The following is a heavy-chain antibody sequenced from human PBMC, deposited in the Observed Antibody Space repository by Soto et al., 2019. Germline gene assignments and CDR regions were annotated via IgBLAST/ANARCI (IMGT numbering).Heavy chain of an antibody. V-gene: IGHV4-34*01. CDR3: ARGGRDGYICFDN. CDR2: INHSGST. CDR1: GGSFSGYY. D-gene: IGHD6-25*01. Sequence: PSETLALTCAVYGGSFSGYYWSWIRQPPGKGLEWIGEINHSGSTNYNPSPKSRVTISVDKSKNQFSLKLSSVTAADTAVYYCARGGRDGYICFDNWGQANPVT. J-gene: IGHJ4*02.